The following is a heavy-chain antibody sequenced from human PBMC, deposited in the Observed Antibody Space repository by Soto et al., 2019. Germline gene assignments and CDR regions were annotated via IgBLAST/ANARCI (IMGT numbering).Heavy chain of an antibody. CDR1: GFTFSSYG. Sequence: GSLRLSCAASGFTFSSYGMHWVRQAPGKGLEWVAVISYDGSNKYYADSVKGRFTISRDNSKNTLYLQMNSLRAEDTAVYYCAKDVVVGATTGLGDYYYYYGMDVWGQGTTVTVSS. V-gene: IGHV3-30*18. CDR2: ISYDGSNK. J-gene: IGHJ6*02. D-gene: IGHD1-26*01. CDR3: AKDVVVGATTGLGDYYYYYGMDV.